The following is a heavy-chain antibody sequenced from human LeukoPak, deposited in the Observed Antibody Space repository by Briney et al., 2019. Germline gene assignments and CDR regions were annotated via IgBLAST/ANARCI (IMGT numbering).Heavy chain of an antibody. J-gene: IGHJ4*02. CDR2: IYYSGST. Sequence: HSETLSLTCTVSGGSISSGGYYWSWIRQHPGKGLEWIGYIYYSGSTYYNPSLKSRVTISVDTSKNQFSLKLSSVTAADTAVYYCARGYCSSTSCYYFDYWGQGTLVTVSS. D-gene: IGHD2-2*01. V-gene: IGHV4-31*03. CDR3: ARGYCSSTSCYYFDY. CDR1: GGSISSGGYY.